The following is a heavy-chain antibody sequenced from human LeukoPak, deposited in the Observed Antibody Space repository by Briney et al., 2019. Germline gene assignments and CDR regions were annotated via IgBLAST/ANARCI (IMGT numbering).Heavy chain of an antibody. D-gene: IGHD3-9*01. CDR3: TREIRYFDWFQADY. CDR1: GLTFGDHS. CDR2: IRSKAYGGTA. J-gene: IGHJ4*02. Sequence: GGSLRLSCTASGLTFGDHSVSWFRQAPGKGLEWVGFIRSKAYGGTAEYAASVKGRFTISRDDSKSVAYLQMDSLKTEDTAVYYCTREIRYFDWFQADYWGQGTLVTVSS. V-gene: IGHV3-49*03.